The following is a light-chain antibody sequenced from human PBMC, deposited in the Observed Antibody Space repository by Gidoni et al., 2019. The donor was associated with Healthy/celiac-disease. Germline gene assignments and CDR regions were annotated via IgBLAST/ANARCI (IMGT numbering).Light chain of an antibody. J-gene: IGKJ2*01. CDR3: QQSYSTPLT. CDR1: QSISSY. Sequence: SQMTQSPSSLSASVGDRVTITCRASQSISSYLNWYQQKPGKAPKLLIYAASSLQSGVPSRFSGSGSGTDFTLTISSLQPEDFATYYCQQSYSTPLTVXXXTKLEIK. V-gene: IGKV1-39*01. CDR2: AAS.